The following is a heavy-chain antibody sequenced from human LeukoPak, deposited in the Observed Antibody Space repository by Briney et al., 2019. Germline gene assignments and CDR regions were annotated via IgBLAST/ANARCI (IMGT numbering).Heavy chain of an antibody. CDR2: INPSGGTT. CDR1: GYTFTSYY. Sequence: GASVEVSCKASGYTFTSYYMHWVRQAPGQGLEWMGMINPSGGTTSYAQKFQGRVTMTRDTSTSTVYMELSSLRSEDTAVYYCARLGYCSGTSCYATSHFDYWGQGTLVTVSS. V-gene: IGHV1-46*01. CDR3: ARLGYCSGTSCYATSHFDY. J-gene: IGHJ4*02. D-gene: IGHD2-2*01.